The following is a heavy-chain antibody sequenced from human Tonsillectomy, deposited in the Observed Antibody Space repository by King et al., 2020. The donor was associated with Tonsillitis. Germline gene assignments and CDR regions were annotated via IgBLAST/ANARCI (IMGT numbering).Heavy chain of an antibody. J-gene: IGHJ5*02. D-gene: IGHD2-2*01. CDR1: VFTFSSSW. CDR3: ARGRYQPVDP. CDR2: IKQDGSQK. V-gene: IGHV3-7*01. Sequence: QLVQSGGGLVQPGGSLRLSCAASVFTFSSSWMSWVRHAPGKGLEWVANIKQDGSQKYYVDSVGGRFTNSKDNAKNSLYLQMNSLRAEDTAVYYCARGRYQPVDPWGQGTLVTVSS.